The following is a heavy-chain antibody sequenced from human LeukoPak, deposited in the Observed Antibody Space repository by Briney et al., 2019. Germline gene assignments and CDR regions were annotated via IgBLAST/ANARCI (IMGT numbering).Heavy chain of an antibody. D-gene: IGHD6-13*01. Sequence: SETLSLTCAVYGGSFSGYYWSWIRQPPGKGLEWIGEINHSGSTNYNPSLKSRVTISVDTSKNQFSLKLSSVTAADTAVYYCARRYSSSWFDYWGQGTLVTVSS. CDR1: GGSFSGYY. CDR3: ARRYSSSWFDY. J-gene: IGHJ4*02. CDR2: INHSGST. V-gene: IGHV4-34*01.